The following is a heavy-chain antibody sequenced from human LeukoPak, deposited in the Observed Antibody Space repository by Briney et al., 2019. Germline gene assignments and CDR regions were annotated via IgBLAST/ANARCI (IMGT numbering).Heavy chain of an antibody. CDR3: ARRAAGLDY. D-gene: IGHD6-13*01. Sequence: GEPLKISCKGSGYSFTNFWIGWVRQMPGKGLEWVGIIYPGDSDTRYSPSFQGQVTISADKSISTAYLQWRSLKASDTAMYYCARRAAGLDYWGQGTLVTVSS. J-gene: IGHJ4*02. CDR2: IYPGDSDT. V-gene: IGHV5-51*01. CDR1: GYSFTNFW.